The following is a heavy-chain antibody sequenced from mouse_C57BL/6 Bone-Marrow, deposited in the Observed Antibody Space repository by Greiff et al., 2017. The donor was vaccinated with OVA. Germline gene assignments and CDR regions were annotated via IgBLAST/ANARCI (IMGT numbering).Heavy chain of an antibody. J-gene: IGHJ4*01. Sequence: VQLQQSGAELVRPGASVKLSCTASGFNITDDYMHWVKQRPEQGLEWIGWIDPENGATEYASTFQGKATITADTSSNTAYLQLSSLTSEDTAVYYCTTLLLLQAMDYWGQGTSVTVSS. V-gene: IGHV14-4*01. CDR2: IDPENGAT. D-gene: IGHD1-1*01. CDR3: TTLLLLQAMDY. CDR1: GFNITDDY.